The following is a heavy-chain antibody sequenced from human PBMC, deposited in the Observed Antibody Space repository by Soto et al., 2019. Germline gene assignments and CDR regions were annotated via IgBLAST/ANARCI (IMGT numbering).Heavy chain of an antibody. CDR1: GFTFSSYS. V-gene: IGHV3-21*01. Sequence: EVQLVESGGGLVKPGGSLRLSCAASGFTFSSYSMNWVRQXPGXGVEGVLSIKSSSSYKYHADSVKGRFTISRDNAKNSLYLQMNSLRAEDTAVYYCARSPTPNWFDPWGQGTLVTVSS. CDR2: IKSSSSYK. J-gene: IGHJ5*02. CDR3: ARSPTPNWFDP.